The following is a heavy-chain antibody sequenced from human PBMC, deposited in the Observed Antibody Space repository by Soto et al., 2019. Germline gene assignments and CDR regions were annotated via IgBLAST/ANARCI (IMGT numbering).Heavy chain of an antibody. D-gene: IGHD3-16*01. CDR2: IYYSGST. CDR3: TRNQITYYDNISGSLYYFDS. CDR1: GGSISNGGDS. V-gene: IGHV4-31*03. Sequence: PSETLSLTCTVCGGSISNGGDSWSWIRQHPGKGLEWIGDIYYSGSTFYNSSLKGRVTISIDTSKNQFSLNLRSVTSADTAVYFCTRNQITYYDNISGSLYYFDSCGQGTLVTVSS. J-gene: IGHJ4*02.